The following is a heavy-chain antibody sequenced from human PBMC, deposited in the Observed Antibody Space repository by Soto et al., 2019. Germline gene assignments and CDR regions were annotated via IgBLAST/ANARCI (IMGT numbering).Heavy chain of an antibody. D-gene: IGHD2-2*01. J-gene: IGHJ4*02. CDR3: AREDPTSLN. CDR1: GYTFTIYY. V-gene: IGHV1-46*01. CDR2: INPSSGST. Sequence: ASVKVSCKASGYTFTIYYMHWVRQAPGQGLEWMGIINPSSGSTSYAQKFQGKVTMTTDTSTSTAYMELRSLRSDDTAVYYCAREDPTSLNWGQGTLVTVSS.